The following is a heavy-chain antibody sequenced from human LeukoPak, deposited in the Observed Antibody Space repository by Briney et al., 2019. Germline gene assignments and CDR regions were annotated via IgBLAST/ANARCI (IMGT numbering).Heavy chain of an antibody. V-gene: IGHV3-30*02. J-gene: IGHJ4*02. CDR2: IRYDGSNK. CDR3: ARVGGGSYLIDY. D-gene: IGHD1-26*01. Sequence: GGSLRLSCAASGFTFSSYGMHWVRQAPGKGLEWVAFIRYDGSNKYYADSVNGRFTISRDNSKNMVYLQMNSLRSEDTAVYYCARVGGGSYLIDYWGQGTLVTVSS. CDR1: GFTFSSYG.